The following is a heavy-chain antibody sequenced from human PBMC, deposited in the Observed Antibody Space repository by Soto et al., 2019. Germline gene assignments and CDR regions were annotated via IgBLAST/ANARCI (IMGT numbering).Heavy chain of an antibody. CDR2: IYHSGST. J-gene: IGHJ5*02. Sequence: QLQLQESGSGLVKPSQTLSLTCAVSGGSISSGGYSWSWIRQPPGKGLEWIGYIYHSGSTYYNPSPKSPVTISVDRAKNQFPPKPSSVNAADTAVYYFARVPGPWGQGTLVTVSS. CDR3: ARVPGP. D-gene: IGHD3-10*01. CDR1: GGSISSGGYS. V-gene: IGHV4-30-2*01.